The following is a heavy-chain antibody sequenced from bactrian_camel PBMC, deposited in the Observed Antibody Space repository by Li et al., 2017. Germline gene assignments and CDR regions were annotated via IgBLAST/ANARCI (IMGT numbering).Heavy chain of an antibody. CDR1: GFTFSNYW. Sequence: QLVESGGGSVQAGGSLRLSCAASGFTFSNYWMYWVRQAPGKERELVSNFMRDGGPLYTDSVKGRFTISQESAKNTVWLQMNDLQPNDTAIYYCSCRRWGTWNTYWGQGTQVTVS. CDR3: SCRRWGTWNTY. V-gene: IGHV3S25*01. D-gene: IGHD5*01. J-gene: IGHJ4*01. CDR2: FMRDGGP.